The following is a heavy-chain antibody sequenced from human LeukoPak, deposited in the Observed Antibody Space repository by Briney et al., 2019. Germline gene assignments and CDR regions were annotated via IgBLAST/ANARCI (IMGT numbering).Heavy chain of an antibody. Sequence: EASVKVSCKASGYTFTSYDINWVRQAPGQGLEWMGRIIPILGIANYAQKFQGRVTITADKSTSTAYMELSSLRSEDTAVYYCAREYYYGSGSLRGGHPSTTGAIDYWGQGTLVTVSS. V-gene: IGHV1-69*04. J-gene: IGHJ4*02. CDR1: GYTFTSYD. D-gene: IGHD3-10*01. CDR3: AREYYYGSGSLRGGHPSTTGAIDY. CDR2: IIPILGIA.